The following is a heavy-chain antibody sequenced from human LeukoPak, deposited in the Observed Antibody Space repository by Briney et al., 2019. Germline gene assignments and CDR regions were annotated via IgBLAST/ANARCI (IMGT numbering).Heavy chain of an antibody. V-gene: IGHV3-23*01. J-gene: IGHJ4*02. D-gene: IGHD6-13*01. CDR3: ATMLYSSSWYDY. Sequence: GSLRLSCAASGFTFSSYAMSWVRQAPGKGLEWVSAISGSGGSTYYADSVKGRFTISRDNSKNTLYLQMNSLRAEDTALYYCATMLYSSSWYDYWGQGTLVTVSS. CDR1: GFTFSSYA. CDR2: ISGSGGST.